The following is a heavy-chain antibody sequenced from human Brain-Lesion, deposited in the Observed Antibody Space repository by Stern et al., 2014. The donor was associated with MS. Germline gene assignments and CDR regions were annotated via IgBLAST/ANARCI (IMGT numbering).Heavy chain of an antibody. CDR2: IFNSGST. CDR1: GGSISSGGYY. V-gene: IGHV4-61*02. J-gene: IGHJ6*02. Sequence: VQLVESGPGLVKPSQTLSLSCTVSGGSISSGGYYWSWIRQPAGKGLEWIGRIFNSGSTSYNPSLKSRVTISIDQSKNQFSLRLNPMTAADTAVYYCARGRVVPGFQYYATDVWGQGTTVIVSS. D-gene: IGHD2-2*01. CDR3: ARGRVVPGFQYYATDV.